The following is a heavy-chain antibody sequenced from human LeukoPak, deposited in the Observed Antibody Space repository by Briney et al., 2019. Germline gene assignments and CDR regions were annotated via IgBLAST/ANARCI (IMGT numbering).Heavy chain of an antibody. CDR3: AKDEGYYYDSSGLFDY. J-gene: IGHJ4*02. CDR2: IRYDGSNK. Sequence: PGGSLRLPCAASGFTFSSYGMHWVRQAPGKGLEWVAFIRYDGSNKYYADSVKGRFTISRDNSKNTLYLQMNSLRAEDTAVYYCAKDEGYYYDSSGLFDYWGQGTLVTVSS. V-gene: IGHV3-30*02. D-gene: IGHD3-22*01. CDR1: GFTFSSYG.